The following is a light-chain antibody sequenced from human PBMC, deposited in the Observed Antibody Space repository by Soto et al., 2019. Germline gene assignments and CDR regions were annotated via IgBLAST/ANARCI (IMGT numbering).Light chain of an antibody. CDR1: NSNIGTNT. Sequence: QSVLTQSPSASGTPGQGVTISCSGSNSNIGTNTVNWYQQLPGTAPKALIHTNNQRPSGVPDRFSGSKSGTSASLAISGLQSEDEAHYYCAAWDDSLNALVFGGGTKLTVL. CDR3: AAWDDSLNALV. CDR2: TNN. J-gene: IGLJ2*01. V-gene: IGLV1-44*01.